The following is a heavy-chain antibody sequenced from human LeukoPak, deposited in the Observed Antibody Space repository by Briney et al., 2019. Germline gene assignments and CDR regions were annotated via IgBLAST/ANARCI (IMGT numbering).Heavy chain of an antibody. CDR3: ARDRSPSDY. CDR1: GYTFSNYI. J-gene: IGHJ4*02. D-gene: IGHD3-10*01. V-gene: IGHV1-18*04. CDR2: ISAYNGNT. Sequence: GASVKVSCKASGYTFSNYIISWVRQAPGQGLEWMGCISAYNGNTNYAQKLQGRVTMTTDTSTSTAYMELRSLRSDGTAVYYCARDRSPSDYWGQGTLVTVSS.